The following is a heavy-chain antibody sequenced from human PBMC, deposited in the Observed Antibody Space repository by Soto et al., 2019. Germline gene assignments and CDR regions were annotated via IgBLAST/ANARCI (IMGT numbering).Heavy chain of an antibody. D-gene: IGHD6-19*01. CDR2: ISGSGGST. CDR1: GFTFSSYA. CDR3: AKAEVSAPVAGLDY. V-gene: IGHV3-23*01. J-gene: IGHJ4*02. Sequence: PGGSLRLSCAASGFTFSSYAMSWARQAPGKGLEWVSAISGSGGSTYYADSVKGRFTISRDNSKNTLYLQMNSLRAEDTAVYYCAKAEVSAPVAGLDYWGQGTLVTVSS.